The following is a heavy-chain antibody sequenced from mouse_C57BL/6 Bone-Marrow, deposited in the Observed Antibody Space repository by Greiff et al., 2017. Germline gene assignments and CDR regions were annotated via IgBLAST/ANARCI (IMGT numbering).Heavy chain of an antibody. Sequence: QLQQPGAELVKPGASVKMSCKASGYTFTSYWITWVKQRPGQGLEWIGDIYPTSGRTNYNEKFKSKAILTVDTSSNTAYMQLSRLTSEDSAVFYCARSGPLGRSFDYWGQGTTLTVSS. D-gene: IGHD4-1*01. CDR2: IYPTSGRT. V-gene: IGHV1-55*01. CDR1: GYTFTSYW. J-gene: IGHJ2*01. CDR3: ARSGPLGRSFDY.